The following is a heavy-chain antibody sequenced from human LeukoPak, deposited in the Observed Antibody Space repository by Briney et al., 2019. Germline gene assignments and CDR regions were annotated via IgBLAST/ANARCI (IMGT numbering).Heavy chain of an antibody. Sequence: SETLSLTCTVSGGSISSYYWSWIRQPAGKGLEWIGRIYTSGSTNYNPSLKSRVTMSVDTSKNQFSLKLSSVTAADTAVYYCARDPYGSGATDYYYGMDVWGQGTTVTVSS. CDR1: GGSISSYY. J-gene: IGHJ6*02. V-gene: IGHV4-4*07. CDR3: ARDPYGSGATDYYYGMDV. D-gene: IGHD1-26*01. CDR2: IYTSGST.